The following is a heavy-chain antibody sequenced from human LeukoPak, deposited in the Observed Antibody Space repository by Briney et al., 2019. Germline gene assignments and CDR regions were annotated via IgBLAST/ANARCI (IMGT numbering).Heavy chain of an antibody. CDR1: GYRFTSYW. CDR3: ARRHSSSFDYYMDV. J-gene: IGHJ6*03. D-gene: IGHD6-6*01. V-gene: IGHV5-51*01. Sequence: GESLKISFQGSGYRFTSYWIGWVRPMPGKGLEWMGIIYPGDSDTRYSPSFQGQVTISADKSISTVYLQWSSLKASDTAMYYCARRHSSSFDYYMDVWGKGTTVTVSS. CDR2: IYPGDSDT.